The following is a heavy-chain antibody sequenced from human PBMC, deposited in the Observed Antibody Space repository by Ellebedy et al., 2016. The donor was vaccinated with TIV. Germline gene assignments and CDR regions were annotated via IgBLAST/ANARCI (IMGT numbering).Heavy chain of an antibody. J-gene: IGHJ6*02. V-gene: IGHV5-51*01. D-gene: IGHD2-8*01. Sequence: GESLKISXKASGYKFSTHWIAWVRQVPGRGLEWMGVIYPDDSDIRYNPSFQGHVTMSTDNSISAAYLQWSSLQASDTAIYYCARHTKGAMDVWGQGTTVTVSS. CDR2: IYPDDSDI. CDR1: GYKFSTHW. CDR3: ARHTKGAMDV.